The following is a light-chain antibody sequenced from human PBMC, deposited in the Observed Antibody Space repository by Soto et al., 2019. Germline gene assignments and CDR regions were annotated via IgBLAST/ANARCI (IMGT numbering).Light chain of an antibody. Sequence: DIQITQSPSTLSASVGDRVTITFRASRSISSWLAWYQQKPGKAPKLLIYDASSLESGVPSRFSGSGSGTEFTLTISSLQPDDFATYYCQQYNSYSWKCGQGNKGAIK. CDR2: DAS. V-gene: IGKV1-5*01. CDR1: RSISSW. J-gene: IGKJ1*01. CDR3: QQYNSYSWK.